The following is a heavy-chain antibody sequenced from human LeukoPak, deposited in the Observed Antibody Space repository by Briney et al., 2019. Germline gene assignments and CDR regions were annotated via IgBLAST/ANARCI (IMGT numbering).Heavy chain of an antibody. CDR2: IYHSGST. Sequence: SETLSPTCAVSGYSISSGYFWGWIRQPPGKGLEWIGSIYHSGSTYYNPSLKSRVTISVDTSKNQFSLKLSSVTAADTAVYYCARAHSGYYDSSGYSLFDYWGQGTLVTVSS. CDR1: GYSISSGYF. D-gene: IGHD3-22*01. J-gene: IGHJ4*02. V-gene: IGHV4-38-2*01. CDR3: ARAHSGYYDSSGYSLFDY.